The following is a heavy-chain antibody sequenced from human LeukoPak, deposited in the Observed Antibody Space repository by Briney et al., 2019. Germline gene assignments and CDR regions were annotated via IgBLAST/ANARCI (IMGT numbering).Heavy chain of an antibody. J-gene: IGHJ6*02. CDR2: ISYDGSKE. CDR1: GFTFSNYA. CDR3: ARDGVTTQYYYGMDV. D-gene: IGHD2-21*02. V-gene: IGHV3-30-3*01. Sequence: GGSLRLSCAASGFTFSNYAMHWVRQAPGKGLEWVAVISYDGSKEYYADFVKGRFTISRDSSKNTVYLQMNSLRGEDTAVYHCARDGVTTQYYYGMDVWGQGTTVTVSS.